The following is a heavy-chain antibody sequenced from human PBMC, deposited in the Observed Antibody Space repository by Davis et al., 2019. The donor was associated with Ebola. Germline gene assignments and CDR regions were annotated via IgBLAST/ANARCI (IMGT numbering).Heavy chain of an antibody. CDR2: IKQDRGEK. CDR1: GFIFSNYW. V-gene: IGHV3-7*03. CDR3: ARIEAYGAGNYFEY. D-gene: IGHD3-10*01. J-gene: IGHJ4*02. Sequence: GESLKISCAASGFIFSNYWMSWVRQAPGKGPEWVAIIKQDRGEKYYVDSVKGRFTISRDTSTVYLQMNYLRVEDTAVYYCARIEAYGAGNYFEYWGQGTLVTISS.